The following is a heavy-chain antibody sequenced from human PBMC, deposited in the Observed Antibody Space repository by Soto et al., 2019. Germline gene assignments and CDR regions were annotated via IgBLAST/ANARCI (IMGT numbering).Heavy chain of an antibody. CDR3: ARLEGLATISYYFDF. CDR1: GGSISSSSHY. V-gene: IGHV4-39*01. CDR2: IYYSGST. Sequence: XXTLSLACSVSGGSISSSSHYWGSIRQPPGKGLEWIGSIYYSGSTYYNPSLKSRVTISIDKSKNQFSLKLSSLTAADTAVYYCARLEGLATISYYFDFWGQGTLVTVSS. J-gene: IGHJ4*02. D-gene: IGHD3-9*01.